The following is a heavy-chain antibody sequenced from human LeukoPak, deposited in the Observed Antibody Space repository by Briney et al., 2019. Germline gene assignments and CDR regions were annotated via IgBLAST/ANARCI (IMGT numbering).Heavy chain of an antibody. J-gene: IGHJ3*02. D-gene: IGHD4-17*01. V-gene: IGHV3-7*03. Sequence: GGSLRLSCAAPGFTFTSYWMSWVRQAPGKGLEWVANIKHDGSEKYYVDSVKGRFTISRDNAKSSLHLQMNSLRAEDTAVYYCARRLWGITVTTSLFAFDMWGQGTMVTVSS. CDR1: GFTFTSYW. CDR3: ARRLWGITVTTSLFAFDM. CDR2: IKHDGSEK.